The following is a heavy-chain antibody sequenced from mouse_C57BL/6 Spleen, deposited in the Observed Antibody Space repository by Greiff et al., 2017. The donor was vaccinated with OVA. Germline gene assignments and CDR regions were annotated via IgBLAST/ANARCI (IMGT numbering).Heavy chain of an antibody. Sequence: QVQLQQSGAELVRPGTSVKVSCKASGYAFTNYLIEWVKQRPGQGLEWIGVINPGSGGTNYNEKFKGKATLTADKSSSTAYMQLSSLTSEDSAVYFGARGDYYGRDYAMDYWGQGTSVTVSS. D-gene: IGHD1-1*01. CDR3: ARGDYYGRDYAMDY. CDR1: GYAFTNYL. J-gene: IGHJ4*01. V-gene: IGHV1-54*01. CDR2: INPGSGGT.